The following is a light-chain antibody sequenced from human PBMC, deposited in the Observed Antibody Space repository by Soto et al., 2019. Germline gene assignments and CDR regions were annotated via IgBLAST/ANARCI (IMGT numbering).Light chain of an antibody. J-gene: IGKJ3*01. CDR1: QGISSW. V-gene: IGKV1D-12*01. CDR2: AAS. CDR3: HKAQSFPPFT. Sequence: DIQMTQSPSSVSASVGDRVTITCRSSQGISSWLAWYEQKPGKAPKLLIYAASSLKSGVPSRFSGSGSGSDFSLNTRRLQPSDFATSYCHKAQSFPPFTFGPGTKVDIK.